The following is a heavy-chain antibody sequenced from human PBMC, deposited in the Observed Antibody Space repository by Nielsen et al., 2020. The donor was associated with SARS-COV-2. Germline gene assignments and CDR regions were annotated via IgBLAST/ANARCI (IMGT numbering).Heavy chain of an antibody. CDR2: IEEDGSEK. J-gene: IGHJ4*02. CDR3: GRGDILTGYIDY. CDR1: GFTFSNYW. Sequence: GGSLRLSCAASGFTFSNYWMNWVRQAPGKGLEWVANIEEDGSEKFYLDSVKGRFTISRDNAKKTLYLQMNSLRGEDAAVYYCGRGDILTGYIDYWGQGTLVTVSS. D-gene: IGHD3-9*01. V-gene: IGHV3-7*01.